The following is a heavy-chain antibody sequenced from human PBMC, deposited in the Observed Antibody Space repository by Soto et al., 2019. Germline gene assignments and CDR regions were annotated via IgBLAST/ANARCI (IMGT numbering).Heavy chain of an antibody. J-gene: IGHJ2*01. Sequence: QVQLVESGGGVVQPGRSLRLSCAASGFTFSNYGMHWVRQAPGKGLEWMALIWHDGSKKYYVDSVKGRFTISRDSSKNTLYLQMDSLRAEDTAVYYCTRDERSWYFDLWGRGTLVTVSS. CDR1: GFTFSNYG. V-gene: IGHV3-33*01. CDR3: TRDERSWYFDL. CDR2: IWHDGSKK. D-gene: IGHD1-1*01.